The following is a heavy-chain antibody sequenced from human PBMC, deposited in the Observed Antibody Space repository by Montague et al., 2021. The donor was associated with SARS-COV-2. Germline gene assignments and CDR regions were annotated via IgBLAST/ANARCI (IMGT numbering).Heavy chain of an antibody. Sequence: SETLSLTCTVSGGSISSTSYYWGWIRQPPGKGLEWIGSIYYSGSTYYNPSLKSRVTISVDTSKNQFSLKLSPVTAADTAVYYCVRQPGQWLPREWFWFDPWGPGTLVPVSS. CDR3: VRQPGQWLPREWFWFDP. CDR2: IYYSGST. V-gene: IGHV4-39*01. CDR1: GGSISSTSYY. J-gene: IGHJ5*02. D-gene: IGHD6-19*01.